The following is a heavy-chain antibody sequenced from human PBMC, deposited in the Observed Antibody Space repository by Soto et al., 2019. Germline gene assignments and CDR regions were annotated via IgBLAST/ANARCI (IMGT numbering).Heavy chain of an antibody. J-gene: IGHJ4*02. V-gene: IGHV4-31*03. CDR1: GVVLGSDAYY. Sequence: SETLSLTCTVSGVVLGSDAYYWSWIRQHPGKGLEWIGNIYHTGSTYYNPSLKSRVVISLDTSQNQFFLRLSSVTAADTAVYFCARDRFSGKRWSKFDYWGQGSLVTVSS. D-gene: IGHD6-25*01. CDR3: ARDRFSGKRWSKFDY. CDR2: IYHTGST.